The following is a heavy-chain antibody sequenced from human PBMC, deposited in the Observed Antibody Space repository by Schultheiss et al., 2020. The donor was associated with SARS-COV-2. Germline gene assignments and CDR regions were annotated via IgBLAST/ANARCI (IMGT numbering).Heavy chain of an antibody. D-gene: IGHD2-2*01. Sequence: GGSLRLSCVASGFTFSPAGMTWVRQAPGKGLEWVAVIWYDGSNKYYADSVKGRFTISRDNPKNMLYLQMSSLRVEDTAVYYCAKDRSYGSPDLFDYWGQGTLVTVSS. CDR2: IWYDGSNK. CDR1: GFTFSPAG. V-gene: IGHV3-33*06. CDR3: AKDRSYGSPDLFDY. J-gene: IGHJ4*02.